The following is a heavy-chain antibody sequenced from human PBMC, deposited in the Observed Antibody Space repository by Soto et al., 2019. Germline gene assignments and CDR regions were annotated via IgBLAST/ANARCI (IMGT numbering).Heavy chain of an antibody. CDR1: GGSVSSGSYY. V-gene: IGHV4-61*01. J-gene: IGHJ4*02. Sequence: SETLSLTCTVSGGSVSSGSYYWSWIRQPPGKGLEWIGYIYYSGSTNYNPSLKSRVTISVDTSKNQFSLKLSSVTAADTALYYCARTYGRNFDYWGQGTLVTVSS. CDR3: ARTYGRNFDY. CDR2: IYYSGST. D-gene: IGHD3-10*01.